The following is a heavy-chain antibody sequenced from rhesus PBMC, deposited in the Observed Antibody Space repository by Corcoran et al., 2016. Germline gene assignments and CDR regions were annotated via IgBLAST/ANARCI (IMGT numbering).Heavy chain of an antibody. V-gene: IGHV1-198*02. Sequence: VQLVQSRAEVKKPGAPVTGSCKASGFTFGSYAINWVRQAPGQRIEWMGVIIPLGGITNYAEKFQGRVTITADTSTSTDNMVLRSLRSENTAVYYWARCDSSYGSLYDYWGQGVLVTVSS. CDR2: IIPLGGIT. CDR3: ARCDSSYGSLYDY. J-gene: IGHJ4*01. CDR1: GFTFGSYA. D-gene: IGHD5-36*01.